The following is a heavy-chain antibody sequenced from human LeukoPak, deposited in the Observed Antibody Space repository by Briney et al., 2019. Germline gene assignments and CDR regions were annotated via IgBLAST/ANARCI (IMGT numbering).Heavy chain of an antibody. V-gene: IGHV3-9*01. J-gene: IGHJ3*02. CDR2: ISWNSGSI. D-gene: IGHD3/OR15-3a*01. Sequence: GGSLRLSCAASGFTFDDYAMHWVRQAPGKGLEWVSGISWNSGSIGYADSVKGRFTISRDNAKNSLYLQMNSLRAEDTALYYCVREGPRGLAFDIWGQGTMVTVSS. CDR3: VREGPRGLAFDI. CDR1: GFTFDDYA.